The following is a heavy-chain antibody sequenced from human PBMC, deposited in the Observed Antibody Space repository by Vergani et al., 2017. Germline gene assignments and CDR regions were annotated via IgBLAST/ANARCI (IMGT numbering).Heavy chain of an antibody. V-gene: IGHV4-30-4*01. CDR1: GGSISSGDYY. CDR2: IYYSGST. CDR3: ARADIVVVPAADAFDI. D-gene: IGHD2-2*01. Sequence: QVQLQESGPGLVKPSQTLSLTRTVSGGSISSGDYYWSWIRQPPGKGLEWIGYIYYSGSTYYNPSLKSRVTISVDTSKNQFSLKLSSVTAADTAVYYCARADIVVVPAADAFDIWGQGTMVTVSS. J-gene: IGHJ3*02.